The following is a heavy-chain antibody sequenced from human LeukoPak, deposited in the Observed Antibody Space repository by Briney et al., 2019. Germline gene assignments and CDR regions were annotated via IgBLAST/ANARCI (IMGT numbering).Heavy chain of an antibody. CDR2: INSDGGST. D-gene: IGHD5-24*01. J-gene: IGHJ4*02. V-gene: IGHV3-74*01. CDR3: ARRIQGMAPYYFDY. Sequence: GSLRLSCTASGFTFISYWMHWVRQAPGKGLVWVSRINSDGGSTSYADSVKGRFTISRDNAKNTLYLPMNSLRAEDTAVYYCARRIQGMAPYYFDYWGQGTLVTVSS. CDR1: GFTFISYW.